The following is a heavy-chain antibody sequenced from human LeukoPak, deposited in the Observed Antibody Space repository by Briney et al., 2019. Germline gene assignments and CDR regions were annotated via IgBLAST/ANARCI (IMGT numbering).Heavy chain of an antibody. CDR2: INWNGGST. CDR3: ARGKYNWNDDYYYYYMDV. D-gene: IGHD1-1*01. Sequence: GRSLRLSCAASGFTFDDYAMHWVRQAPGKGLEWVSGINWNGGSTGYADSVKGRFTISRDNAKNSLYLQMNSLRAEDTALYYCARGKYNWNDDYYYYYMDVWGRGTTVTVSS. J-gene: IGHJ6*03. V-gene: IGHV3-20*04. CDR1: GFTFDDYA.